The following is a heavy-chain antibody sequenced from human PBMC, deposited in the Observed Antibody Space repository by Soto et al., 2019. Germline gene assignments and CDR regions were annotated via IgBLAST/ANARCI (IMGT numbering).Heavy chain of an antibody. J-gene: IGHJ2*01. V-gene: IGHV3-74*01. CDR2: INSDGSST. Sequence: EVQLVESGGGLVQPGGSLRLSCAASGFTFSSYWMHWVRQAPGKGLVWVSRINSDGSSTSYADSVKGRFTISRDNAKNTLYLQMNSLRAEDTAVYYCARGGYDILTGYRYWYFDLWGRGTLVTVSS. CDR1: GFTFSSYW. CDR3: ARGGYDILTGYRYWYFDL. D-gene: IGHD3-9*01.